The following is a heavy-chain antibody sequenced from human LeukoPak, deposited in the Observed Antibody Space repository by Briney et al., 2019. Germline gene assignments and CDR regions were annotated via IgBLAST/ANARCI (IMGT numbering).Heavy chain of an antibody. CDR1: GGSFSGYY. V-gene: IGHV4-34*01. CDR3: ARAPRYGSGGAYAFDI. CDR2: INHSGST. Sequence: NPSETLSLTCAVYGGSFSGYYWSWIRQPPGKGLEWIGGINHSGSTNYNPSLKSRVTISVDTSKNQFSLKLSSVTAADTAVYYCARAPRYGSGGAYAFDIWGQGTMVTVSS. J-gene: IGHJ3*02. D-gene: IGHD3-10*01.